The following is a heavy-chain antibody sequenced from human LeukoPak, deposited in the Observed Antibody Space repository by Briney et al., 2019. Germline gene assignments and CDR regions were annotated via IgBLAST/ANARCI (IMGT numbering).Heavy chain of an antibody. CDR1: GFTFSSYG. J-gene: IGHJ4*02. D-gene: IGHD6-19*01. Sequence: PGRSLRLSCAASGFTFSSYGVHWVRQAPGKGLEWVAVISYDGSNKYYADAVKVRFTISRDNSKNTLYLQMNSLRAEDTAVYYCAKQQWLGYFDYWGQGTLVTVSS. V-gene: IGHV3-30*18. CDR2: ISYDGSNK. CDR3: AKQQWLGYFDY.